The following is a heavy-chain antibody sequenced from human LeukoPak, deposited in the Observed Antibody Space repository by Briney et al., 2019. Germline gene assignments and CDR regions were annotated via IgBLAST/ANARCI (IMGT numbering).Heavy chain of an antibody. V-gene: IGHV3-74*01. CDR3: ARAGASGWYAAGWFDP. J-gene: IGHJ5*02. CDR2: INTDGRTT. D-gene: IGHD6-19*01. CDR1: GFPFNNYW. Sequence: GGSLKLSCAASGFPFNNYWMHWVRQAPGKGLVWVSIINTDGRTTRYAASVQGRFTISRDNAKNTLSLQMNSLRDDDTAVYYCARAGASGWYAAGWFDPWGQGTLVTVSP.